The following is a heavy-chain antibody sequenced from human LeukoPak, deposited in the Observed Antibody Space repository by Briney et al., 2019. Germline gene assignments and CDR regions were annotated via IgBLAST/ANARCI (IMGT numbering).Heavy chain of an antibody. J-gene: IGHJ4*02. CDR1: GFAFDDFA. Sequence: GGSLRLSCTTSGFAFDDFAMSWVRQPAGKGLEWVGFIRRRAYGGAAEYAASVKGRFIISRDDSKGIAYLQMNSLKTEDTAVYYCSRNGLVDFDYWGQGSRVTVSP. CDR2: IRRRAYGGAA. V-gene: IGHV3-49*04. CDR3: SRNGLVDFDY.